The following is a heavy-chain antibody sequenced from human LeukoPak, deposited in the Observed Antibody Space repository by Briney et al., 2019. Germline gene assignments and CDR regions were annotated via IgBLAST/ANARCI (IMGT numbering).Heavy chain of an antibody. CDR1: GFSSRNYK. V-gene: IGHV3-7*01. J-gene: IGHJ4*02. CDR3: ARELRTFDS. Sequence: PGGSLRLSCVASGFSSRNYKINWSRKAPAKGLEWVANIKHNGDDLNYVDSVEGRFTISRDNAQNSLYLHMTSLRAEDTAVYYCARELRTFDSWGQGTLVTVSS. CDR2: IKHNGDDL. D-gene: IGHD3-16*01.